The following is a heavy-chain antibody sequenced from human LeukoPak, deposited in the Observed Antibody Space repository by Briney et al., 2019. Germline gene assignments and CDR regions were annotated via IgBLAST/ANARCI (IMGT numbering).Heavy chain of an antibody. D-gene: IGHD3-3*01. J-gene: IGHJ5*02. V-gene: IGHV3-20*04. CDR2: INWNGGST. Sequence: GGSLRLSCAASGFTFDDYGMSWVRQAPGKGLEWVSGINWNGGSTGYADSVKGRFTISRDNAKNSLYLQMNSLRAGDTALYYCARAGFLEWSNWFDPWGQGTLVTVSS. CDR1: GFTFDDYG. CDR3: ARAGFLEWSNWFDP.